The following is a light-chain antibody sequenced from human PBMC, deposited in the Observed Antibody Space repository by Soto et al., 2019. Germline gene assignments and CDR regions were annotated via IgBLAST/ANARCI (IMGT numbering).Light chain of an antibody. CDR1: STDFVSYNR. J-gene: IGLJ1*01. Sequence: QSALTQPPSVSGSPGQSVTISCTGTSTDFVSYNRVSWYQQPPGTAPKLIIYEASNRPSGVPDRFSGSKSGNTASLTVSGLQAEDEADYYCSSYAGSKRVFGTGTKVTVL. CDR2: EAS. V-gene: IGLV2-18*02. CDR3: SSYAGSKRV.